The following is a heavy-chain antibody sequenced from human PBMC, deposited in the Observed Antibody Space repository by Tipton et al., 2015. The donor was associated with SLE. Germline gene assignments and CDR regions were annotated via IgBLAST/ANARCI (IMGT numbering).Heavy chain of an antibody. CDR3: ARRSLLAVPK. J-gene: IGHJ4*02. V-gene: IGHV4-61*02. CDR2: VYTNGDT. D-gene: IGHD3-3*02. Sequence: WIGRVYTNGDTNYNPSLKSRVAISADTSKNQFSLKVYSVTAADTAIYYCARRSLLAVPKWGQGTLVTVSS.